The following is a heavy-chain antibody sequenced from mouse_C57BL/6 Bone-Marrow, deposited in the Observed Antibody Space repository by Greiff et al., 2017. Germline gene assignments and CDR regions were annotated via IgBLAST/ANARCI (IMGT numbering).Heavy chain of an antibody. CDR2: IDPSDSYT. J-gene: IGHJ4*01. CDR3: ARTDVGWLVRDYAMGY. Sequence: QVQLQQPGAELVKPGASVKLSCKASGYTFTSYWMQWVKQRPGQGLEWIGEIDPSDSYTNYNQKFKGKATLTVDTSSSTAYMQLSSLTSEDSAVYYCARTDVGWLVRDYAMGYWGQGTSVTVSS. V-gene: IGHV1-50*01. CDR1: GYTFTSYW. D-gene: IGHD2-3*01.